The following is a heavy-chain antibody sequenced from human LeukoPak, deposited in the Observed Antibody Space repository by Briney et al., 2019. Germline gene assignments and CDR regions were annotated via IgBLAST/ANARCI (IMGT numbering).Heavy chain of an antibody. Sequence: GGSLRLSCAASGFFFNTYWMHWVRQPPGKGLVWVSRINSDGSKTSHADSVKGRFTISRDNAKNTLYLQMNGLRAEDTAVYYCAREGSLEYYFDYWGRGTLVTVSS. CDR1: GFFFNTYW. J-gene: IGHJ4*02. V-gene: IGHV3-74*01. CDR2: INSDGSKT. CDR3: AREGSLEYYFDY. D-gene: IGHD3-10*01.